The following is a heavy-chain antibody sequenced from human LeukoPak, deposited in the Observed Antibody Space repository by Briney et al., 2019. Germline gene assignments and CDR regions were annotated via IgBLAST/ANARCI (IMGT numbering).Heavy chain of an antibody. CDR2: ISGSSYI. Sequence: PGGSLRLSCAASGFTFSSYSMNWVRQAPGKGLEWVSSISGSSYIYYADSVKGRFTISRDNAKNSLYLQMNSLRAEDTAVYYCARDGDYDVAIDYWGQGTLVTVSS. V-gene: IGHV3-21*01. J-gene: IGHJ4*02. CDR1: GFTFSSYS. CDR3: ARDGDYDVAIDY. D-gene: IGHD4-17*01.